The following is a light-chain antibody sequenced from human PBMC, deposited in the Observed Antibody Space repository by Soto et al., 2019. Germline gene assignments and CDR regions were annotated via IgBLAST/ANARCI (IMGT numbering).Light chain of an antibody. Sequence: IVMTQSPATLSVSPGESATLSCRASQSVGGYLAWYQQRPGQSPRLLIYDTSIRATGVPARFSGSGSGTEFTLTISSLQSEDFAVYYCQQYNDWPLYTFGQGTKLEI. CDR3: QQYNDWPLYT. V-gene: IGKV3-15*01. CDR1: QSVGGY. CDR2: DTS. J-gene: IGKJ2*01.